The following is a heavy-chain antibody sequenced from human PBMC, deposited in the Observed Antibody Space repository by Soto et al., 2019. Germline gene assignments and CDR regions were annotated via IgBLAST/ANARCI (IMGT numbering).Heavy chain of an antibody. D-gene: IGHD3-22*01. J-gene: IGHJ4*02. Sequence: EVQLVESGGGLVKPGGSLRLSCEASGFTFSSYNMHWVRQAPGKGLEWVSFISSSSSSIYYADSVRGRFTISRDNAKNSLYLQMNSLRAEDTAVYYCARDMYYSDSSGYPFDYCGQGTLVTVSS. CDR2: ISSSSSSI. V-gene: IGHV3-21*01. CDR3: ARDMYYSDSSGYPFDY. CDR1: GFTFSSYN.